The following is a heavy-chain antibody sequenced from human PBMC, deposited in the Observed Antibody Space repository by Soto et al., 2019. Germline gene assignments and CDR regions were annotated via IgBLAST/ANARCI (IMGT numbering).Heavy chain of an antibody. CDR3: AKGGYNWYSYLDY. D-gene: IGHD1-7*01. Sequence: EVQLVESGGGLVQPGRSLRLSCAASGFTFDDYAMHWVRQAPGKGLEWVSGISWNSGSIDYADSVKDRFTISRDNAKNSLYLQMNSLRAEDTALYYCAKGGYNWYSYLDYWGQGTLVTVSS. V-gene: IGHV3-9*01. CDR1: GFTFDDYA. J-gene: IGHJ4*02. CDR2: ISWNSGSI.